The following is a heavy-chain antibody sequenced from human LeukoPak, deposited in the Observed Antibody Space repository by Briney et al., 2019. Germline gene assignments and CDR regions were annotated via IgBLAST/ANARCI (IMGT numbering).Heavy chain of an antibody. J-gene: IGHJ6*04. Sequence: GGSLRLSCAASGFTFSSYGLSWVRQAPGKGLEWVSAISGSGGSTYYADSVKGRFTISRDNAKNSLYLQMNSLRAEDTAVYYCAELGITMIGGVWGKGTTVTISS. CDR3: AELGITMIGGV. CDR2: ISGSGGST. D-gene: IGHD3-10*02. V-gene: IGHV3-23*01. CDR1: GFTFSSYG.